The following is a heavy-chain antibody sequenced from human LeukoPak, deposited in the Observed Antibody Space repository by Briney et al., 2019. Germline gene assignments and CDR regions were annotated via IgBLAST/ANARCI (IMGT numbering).Heavy chain of an antibody. CDR2: IIPIFGTA. CDR1: GGTFSSYA. V-gene: IGHV1-69*13. D-gene: IGHD5-24*01. J-gene: IGHJ4*02. CDR3: ARGEMAAPYYFDY. Sequence: SLKVSCKASGGTFSSYAISWVRQAPGQGLEWMGGIIPIFGTANYAQKFQGRVTITADESTSTAYMELSSLRSEDTAVYYCARGEMAAPYYFDYWGQGTLVTVSS.